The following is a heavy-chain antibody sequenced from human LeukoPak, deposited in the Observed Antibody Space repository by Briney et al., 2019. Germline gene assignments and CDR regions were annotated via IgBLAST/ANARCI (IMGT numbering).Heavy chain of an antibody. V-gene: IGHV3-30*18. CDR2: ISYDGSNK. J-gene: IGHJ4*02. CDR1: GFTFSSYG. CDR3: AKVAYSSSWMVSDY. D-gene: IGHD6-13*01. Sequence: QSGGSLRLSCAASGFTFSSYGMHWVRQAPGKGLEWVAVISYDGSNKYYADFVKGRFTISRDNSKNTLYLQMNSLRAEDTAVYYCAKVAYSSSWMVSDYWGQGTLVTVSS.